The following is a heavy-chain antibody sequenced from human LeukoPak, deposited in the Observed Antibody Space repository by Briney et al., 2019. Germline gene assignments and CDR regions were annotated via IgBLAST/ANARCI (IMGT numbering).Heavy chain of an antibody. J-gene: IGHJ4*02. CDR2: ISSSSRFI. Sequence: PGGSLRLSCAASGFTFNSYSMNWFRQAPGKGLEWVSSISSSSRFIYYADSVKGRFTISRDNGKNSLYLQMNRLRAEDTAVYYCARPRGCGSSRCNNFDYWGQGTLVTVSS. D-gene: IGHD2-2*01. CDR3: ARPRGCGSSRCNNFDY. CDR1: GFTFNSYS. V-gene: IGHV3-21*01.